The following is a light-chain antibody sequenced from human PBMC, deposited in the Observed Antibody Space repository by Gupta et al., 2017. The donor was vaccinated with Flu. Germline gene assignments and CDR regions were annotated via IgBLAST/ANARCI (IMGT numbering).Light chain of an antibody. CDR2: AAS. CDR3: QQTDSTPRT. J-gene: IGKJ4*01. V-gene: IGKV1-39*01. Sequence: DIQMTQSPSSLSASVGDRVTITCLASQSISKDLNWFQQKQGKAPKLLIYAASKVKSGVPSRFSGSGSGTDFTLTISRLQHEDFARYYCQQTDSTPRTFGGGTKVEIK. CDR1: QSISKD.